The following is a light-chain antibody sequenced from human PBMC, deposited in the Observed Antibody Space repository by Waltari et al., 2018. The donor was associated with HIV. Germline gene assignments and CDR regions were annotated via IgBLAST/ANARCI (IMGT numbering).Light chain of an antibody. CDR3: HQYFSVFPVT. V-gene: IGKV4-1*01. J-gene: IGKJ4*01. CDR1: QSVLYSANNKNY. CDR2: WAS. Sequence: DIVMTQSPDSLAVALGERATINCKSSQSVLYSANNKNYLAWYQQKPGQPPKLLIYWASTRESGVPDRFSGSGSGTDFTLTISSLQADDVAIYFCHQYFSVFPVTFGGGTKVEIE.